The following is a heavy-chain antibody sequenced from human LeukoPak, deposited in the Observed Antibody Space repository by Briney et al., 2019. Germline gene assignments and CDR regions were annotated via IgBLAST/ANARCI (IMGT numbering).Heavy chain of an antibody. Sequence: GRSLRLSCAASGFTFDDYSLHWVRQAPGKGLEWVSVLCWDSSIKGYADSVKGRFTISRDNAKNSLYLQINSLRAEDTALYYCAKVLLAAAFKDALDIWGQGTMVTVSS. J-gene: IGHJ3*02. CDR2: LCWDSSIK. CDR1: GFTFDDYS. CDR3: AKVLLAAAFKDALDI. V-gene: IGHV3-9*01. D-gene: IGHD3-3*02.